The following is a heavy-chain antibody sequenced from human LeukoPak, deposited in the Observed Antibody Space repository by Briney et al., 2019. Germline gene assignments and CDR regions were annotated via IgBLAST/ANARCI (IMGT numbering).Heavy chain of an antibody. V-gene: IGHV4-4*02. CDR2: IYHSGST. Sequence: SGTLSLTCAVSGGSISSSNWWSWVRQPPGKGLEWIGEIYHSGSTNYNPSLKSRVTISVDTSKNQFSLKLGSVTAADTAVYYCARDWCSSTSCYSYYYYGMDVWGQGTTVTVSS. CDR3: ARDWCSSTSCYSYYYYGMDV. J-gene: IGHJ6*02. D-gene: IGHD2-2*01. CDR1: GGSISSSNW.